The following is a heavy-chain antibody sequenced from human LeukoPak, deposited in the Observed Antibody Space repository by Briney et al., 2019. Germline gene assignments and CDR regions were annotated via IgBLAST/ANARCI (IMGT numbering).Heavy chain of an antibody. J-gene: IGHJ4*02. Sequence: PGGSLRLSCAASGFTFSEYAMTWVRQAPGKGLEWGGFIRSKAYGGTTEYAASVKGRFTISRDDSKSIAYLQMNSLKTEDTAVYYCTRDIMYYYDSSGYYYRYWGQGTLVTVSS. V-gene: IGHV3-49*04. CDR3: TRDIMYYYDSSGYYYRY. CDR1: GFTFSEYA. CDR2: IRSKAYGGTT. D-gene: IGHD3-22*01.